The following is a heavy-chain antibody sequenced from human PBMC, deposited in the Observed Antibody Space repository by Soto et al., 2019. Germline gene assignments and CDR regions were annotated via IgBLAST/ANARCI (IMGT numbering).Heavy chain of an antibody. J-gene: IGHJ4*02. CDR2: IWSEGNSR. CDR3: VRGDNWSDESSDY. Sequence: VGSLRLSSAASGFLYTNHGMHGVRQAPGKGLEWVEVIWSEGNSRYYADPVKRRFTVSRNTSNTTLDLHMNNLRVEDSVIYYCVRGDNWSDESSDYWGQGPLVTVSA. D-gene: IGHD1-1*01. CDR1: GFLYTNHG. V-gene: IGHV3-33*01.